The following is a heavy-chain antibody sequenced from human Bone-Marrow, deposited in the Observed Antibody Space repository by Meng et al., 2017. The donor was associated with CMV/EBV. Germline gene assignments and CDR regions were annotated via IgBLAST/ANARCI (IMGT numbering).Heavy chain of an antibody. V-gene: IGHV3-53*01. Sequence: GESLKISCAASGFTVSSNYMSWVRQAPGKGLEWVSVIYSGGSTYYADSVKGRFTISRDNAKNSLYLQMNSLRAEDTAVYYCARGLRGRWAASAFDIWGQGTMVTVSS. CDR1: GFTVSSNY. CDR2: IYSGGST. J-gene: IGHJ3*02. CDR3: ARGLRGRWAASAFDI. D-gene: IGHD4-23*01.